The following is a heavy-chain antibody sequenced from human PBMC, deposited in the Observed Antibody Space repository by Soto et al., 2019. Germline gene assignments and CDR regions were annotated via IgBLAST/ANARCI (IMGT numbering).Heavy chain of an antibody. Sequence: PVGSLRLSCAASGFTFSSYSMNWVRQAPGKGLEWVSSISSSSSYIYYADSVKGRFTISRDNAKNSLYLQMNSLRAEDTAVYYCARADSGYESPDFDYWGQGTLVTVSS. CDR1: GFTFSSYS. V-gene: IGHV3-21*01. CDR3: ARADSGYESPDFDY. D-gene: IGHD5-12*01. CDR2: ISSSSSYI. J-gene: IGHJ4*02.